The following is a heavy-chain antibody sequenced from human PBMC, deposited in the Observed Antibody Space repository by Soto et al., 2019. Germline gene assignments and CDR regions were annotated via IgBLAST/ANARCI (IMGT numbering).Heavy chain of an antibody. CDR3: ARQHYDFWSGSDIGSPYFDF. Sequence: GESLKISCQASGYYSTDYWIGWVRQMPGKGLEWMGIIHPRDSDTKYSPSFQGHVTFSVDTSISTAFLQWNSLKASDSAIYYCARQHYDFWSGSDIGSPYFDFWGRGTQVTVSS. CDR1: GYYSTDYW. J-gene: IGHJ2*01. D-gene: IGHD3-3*01. V-gene: IGHV5-51*01. CDR2: IHPRDSDT.